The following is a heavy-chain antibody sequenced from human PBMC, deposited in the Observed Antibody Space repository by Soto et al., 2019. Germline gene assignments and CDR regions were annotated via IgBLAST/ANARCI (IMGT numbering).Heavy chain of an antibody. Sequence: PSETLSLTCSGSGGSISDYYWSWIRQPAGKGLEWIGRIHSSGNTNYNPSLQSRVSMSVDTSKNQFSLRLSSVTAADTAVYFCARGSVFSSAWLDYWGQGTLVTVSS. J-gene: IGHJ4*02. D-gene: IGHD6-19*01. CDR3: ARGSVFSSAWLDY. CDR1: GGSISDYY. V-gene: IGHV4-4*07. CDR2: IHSSGNT.